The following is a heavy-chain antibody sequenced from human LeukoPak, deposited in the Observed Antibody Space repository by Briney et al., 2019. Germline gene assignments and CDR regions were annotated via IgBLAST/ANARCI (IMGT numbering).Heavy chain of an antibody. D-gene: IGHD1-26*01. J-gene: IGHJ4*02. CDR2: IYPGDSDT. Sequence: GESLKISCTGSGYSFTSYWIGWVREMPGKGLEWMGIIYPGDSDTRYSPSFQGQVTISADKSISTAYLHWSSLKASDTAMHYCARHSGGTTAYLDYWGQGTLVTVSS. V-gene: IGHV5-51*01. CDR3: ARHSGGTTAYLDY. CDR1: GYSFTSYW.